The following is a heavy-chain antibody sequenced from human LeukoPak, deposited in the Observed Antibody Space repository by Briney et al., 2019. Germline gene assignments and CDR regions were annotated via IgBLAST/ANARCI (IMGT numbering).Heavy chain of an antibody. J-gene: IGHJ6*02. CDR3: ARGPPDSSSWYPELYGMDV. CDR2: IYTSGST. Sequence: PSETLSLTCTVSGGSISSYYWSWIRQPAGKGLEWNGRIYTSGSTNYNPSLRSRVTMSVDTSKNQFSLKLSSVTAADTAVYYCARGPPDSSSWYPELYGMDVWGQGTTVTVSS. D-gene: IGHD6-13*01. V-gene: IGHV4-4*07. CDR1: GGSISSYY.